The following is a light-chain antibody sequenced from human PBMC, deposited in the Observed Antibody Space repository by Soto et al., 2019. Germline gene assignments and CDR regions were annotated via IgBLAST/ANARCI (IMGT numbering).Light chain of an antibody. Sequence: ENVLTQSPGTLSLSPGERATLSCRASQSISNSYLAWYQQKPGQTPSLLIYHASNRATGIPDRFSGSGSGTDFTLTISRLEPEDFAVYYCQQYCDCLLTFGGGTKVESK. CDR2: HAS. CDR3: QQYCDCLLT. V-gene: IGKV3-20*01. J-gene: IGKJ4*01. CDR1: QSISNSY.